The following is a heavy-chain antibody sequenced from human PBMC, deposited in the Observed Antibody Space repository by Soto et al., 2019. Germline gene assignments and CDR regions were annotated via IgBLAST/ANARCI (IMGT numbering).Heavy chain of an antibody. CDR3: ARRGPGTYFEY. V-gene: IGHV3-23*01. CDR2: ISGSGGST. D-gene: IGHD6-13*01. Sequence: EVQLLDSGGGLVQPGGSLRLSCAASGFTFSSYAMNWVRQAPGKWLEWVSVISGSGGSTDYADSVKGRFTISRDNSKNTLYLQMNSLRAEDTAVYYCARRGPGTYFEYWGQGSLVTVSS. CDR1: GFTFSSYA. J-gene: IGHJ4*02.